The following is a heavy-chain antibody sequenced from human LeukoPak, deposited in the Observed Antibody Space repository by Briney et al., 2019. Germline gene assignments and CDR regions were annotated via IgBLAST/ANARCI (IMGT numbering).Heavy chain of an antibody. J-gene: IGHJ4*02. D-gene: IGHD1-26*01. V-gene: IGHV4-34*01. CDR2: INHSGST. CDR3: ARDKGYSGSYPQLFDY. Sequence: PSETLSLTCAVSGGSFSGYYWSWIRQPPGKGLEWIGEINHSGSTNYNPSLKSRVNISVDTSKNQFSLKLRSVTAADTAVYYCARDKGYSGSYPQLFDYWGQGTLVTVSS. CDR1: GGSFSGYY.